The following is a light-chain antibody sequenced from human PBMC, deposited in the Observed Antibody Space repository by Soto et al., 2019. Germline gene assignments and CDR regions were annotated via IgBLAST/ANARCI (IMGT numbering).Light chain of an antibody. CDR3: AAWDDSLSGPV. V-gene: IGLV1-47*02. Sequence: QSALTQPPSASGTPGQRVTISCSGGSSNIGSNSVFWYQQFPGTAPKLLIYLSNERPSGVPDRFSASKSGTSASLAISGLRPEDEADYYCAAWDDSLSGPVFGGGTQLTVL. CDR2: LSN. CDR1: SSNIGSNS. J-gene: IGLJ3*02.